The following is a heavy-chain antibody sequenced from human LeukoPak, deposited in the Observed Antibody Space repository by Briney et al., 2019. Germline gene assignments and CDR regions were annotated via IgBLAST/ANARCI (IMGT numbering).Heavy chain of an antibody. CDR1: GTCFSSYY. J-gene: IGHJ4*02. CDR3: ARMTTGHDF. V-gene: IGHV4-34*01. D-gene: IGHD4-17*01. Sequence: SETLSLTCAVSGTCFSSYYWSWIRQPPGKGLEWIGEVNHSGYTNDNPSLKSRVTISVDTSKNQFSLRLRSVTAADTAVYFCARMTTGHDFWGQGTLVTVSS. CDR2: VNHSGYT.